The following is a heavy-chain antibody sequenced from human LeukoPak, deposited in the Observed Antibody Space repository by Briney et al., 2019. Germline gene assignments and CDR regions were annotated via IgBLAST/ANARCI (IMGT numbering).Heavy chain of an antibody. Sequence: PSETLSLTCTVSGGSISGFEYYWGWIRQPPGKGLEWIGYIYYSGSTNYNPSLKSRVTISVDTSKNQFSLKLSSVTAADTAVYYCARVMGRYCSSTSCYVDYWGQGALVTVSS. CDR1: GGSISGFEYY. V-gene: IGHV4-61*05. J-gene: IGHJ4*02. D-gene: IGHD2-2*01. CDR2: IYYSGST. CDR3: ARVMGRYCSSTSCYVDY.